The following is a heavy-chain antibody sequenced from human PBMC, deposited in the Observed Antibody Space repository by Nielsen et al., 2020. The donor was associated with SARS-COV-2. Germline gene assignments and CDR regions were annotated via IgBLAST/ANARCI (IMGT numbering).Heavy chain of an antibody. CDR3: ARDRGDIVVVPAAMPYYYYMDV. V-gene: IGHV1-69*01. J-gene: IGHJ6*03. D-gene: IGHD2-2*01. Sequence: WVRQAPGQGLEWMGGIIPIFGTANYAQKFQGRVTITADESTSTAYMELSSLRSEDTAVYYCARDRGDIVVVPAAMPYYYYMDVWGKGTTVTVSS. CDR2: IIPIFGTA.